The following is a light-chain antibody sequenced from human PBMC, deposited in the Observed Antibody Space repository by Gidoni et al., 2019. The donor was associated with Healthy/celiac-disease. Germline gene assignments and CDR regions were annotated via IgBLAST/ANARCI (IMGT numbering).Light chain of an antibody. CDR1: QSVLYSTNHKNY. Sequence: DIVMTQSPDSLAVSLGERATINCKTSQSVLYSTNHKNYLTWYQQKPGQPPKLLIYWASTRESGVPDRFSGSGSGTDFTLTISSLQAEDVAVYYCQRYYSTPITFGQGTRLEIK. V-gene: IGKV4-1*01. CDR2: WAS. J-gene: IGKJ5*01. CDR3: QRYYSTPIT.